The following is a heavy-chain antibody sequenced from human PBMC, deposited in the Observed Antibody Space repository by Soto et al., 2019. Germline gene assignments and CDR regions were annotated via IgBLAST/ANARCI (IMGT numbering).Heavy chain of an antibody. Sequence: PGESLKISCKGSGYSFTSYWISWVRQMPGKGLEWMGRIDPSDSYTNYSPSFQGHVTISADKSISTAYLQWSSLKASDTAMYYCARRSGTTLDYYGMDVWGQGTTVTVYS. V-gene: IGHV5-10-1*01. CDR3: ARRSGTTLDYYGMDV. CDR2: IDPSDSYT. J-gene: IGHJ6*02. CDR1: GYSFTSYW. D-gene: IGHD1-7*01.